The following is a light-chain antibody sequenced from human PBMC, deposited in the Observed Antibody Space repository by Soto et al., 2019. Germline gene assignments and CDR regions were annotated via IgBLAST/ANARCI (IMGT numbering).Light chain of an antibody. CDR3: SSYTSSSTRG. CDR1: SSDVGAYDY. CDR2: KVS. V-gene: IGLV2-14*03. Sequence: QSALTQPASVSGSPGQSITISCTGTSSDVGAYDYVSWYQQHPDKAPKLMIYKVSNRPSGVSNRFSGSKSVNTAILTISGLQADDEADYYCSSYTSSSTRGFGTGTKVTVL. J-gene: IGLJ1*01.